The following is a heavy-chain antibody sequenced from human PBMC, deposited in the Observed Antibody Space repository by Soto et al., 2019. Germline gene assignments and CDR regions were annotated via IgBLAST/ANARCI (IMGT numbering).Heavy chain of an antibody. CDR3: ARGLYEKHPSYYYYGMDV. D-gene: IGHD2-8*01. J-gene: IGHJ6*02. Sequence: QVQLVQSGAEVKKPGSSVKVSCKASGGTFSSYAISWVRQAPGQGLEWMGGIIPIFGTANYAQKFQGRVTITADESTSTAYMELSSLRSEDTAVYYCARGLYEKHPSYYYYGMDVWGQGTTVTVSS. CDR1: GGTFSSYA. CDR2: IIPIFGTA. V-gene: IGHV1-69*12.